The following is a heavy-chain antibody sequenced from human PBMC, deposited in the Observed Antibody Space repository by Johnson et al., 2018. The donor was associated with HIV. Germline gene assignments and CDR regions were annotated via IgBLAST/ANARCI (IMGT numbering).Heavy chain of an antibody. D-gene: IGHD1-26*01. Sequence: QVHLVESGGGVVQPGGSLRLSCAASGFTFSSYGMHWVRQAPGKWLEWVAFIRFDGSNKYYTDSVTGRFTISRDNSKNTLYMQMNSLRADDTAVYYCAKDRASVWYSGSDLVDWGQGTMVTVSS. CDR2: IRFDGSNK. CDR3: AKDRASVWYSGSDLVD. CDR1: GFTFSSYG. J-gene: IGHJ3*01. V-gene: IGHV3-30*02.